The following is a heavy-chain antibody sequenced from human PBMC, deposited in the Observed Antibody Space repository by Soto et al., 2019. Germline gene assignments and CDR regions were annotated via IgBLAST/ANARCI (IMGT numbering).Heavy chain of an antibody. Sequence: QVQLVQSGAEVKKPGSSVKVSCQASGGSFSDYAISWVRQAPGQGLEWMGGIIPMLGIADNAQKFQGRVIITADEYTSTVYMELSSLRSEDTAGYYCAGDGDYYDSSGFQRDYHDYGMDVWGQGTTVTVAS. CDR1: GGSFSDYA. J-gene: IGHJ6*02. V-gene: IGHV1-69*01. CDR2: IIPMLGIA. D-gene: IGHD3-22*01. CDR3: AGDGDYYDSSGFQRDYHDYGMDV.